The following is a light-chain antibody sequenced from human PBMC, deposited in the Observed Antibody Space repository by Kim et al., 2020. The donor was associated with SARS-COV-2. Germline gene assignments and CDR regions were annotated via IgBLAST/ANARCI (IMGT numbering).Light chain of an antibody. CDR3: SSYTSTSILV. J-gene: IGLJ3*02. V-gene: IGLV2-14*03. CDR2: DVT. Sequence: GQSITISCTGTSSDGGGYKYVSWYQQHPGKAPKLIICDVTNRPSGVSNRFSGSKSGNTASLTISGLQAEGEADYYCSSYTSTSILVFGGGTQLTVL. CDR1: SSDGGGYKY.